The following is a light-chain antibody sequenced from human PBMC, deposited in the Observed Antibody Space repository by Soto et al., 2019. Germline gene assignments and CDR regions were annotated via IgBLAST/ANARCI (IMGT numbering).Light chain of an antibody. CDR1: SSDIGAYNY. J-gene: IGLJ1*01. V-gene: IGLV2-14*01. CDR3: SSYTSSATYV. CDR2: DVS. Sequence: SALTQPASVSGSPGQSITISCTGTSSDIGAYNYVSWYQQHPGKAPKLMIYDVSNRPSGLSNRFSGSKSGNTASLTISGLQAEDEADYYCSSYTSSATYVFGTGTKLTVL.